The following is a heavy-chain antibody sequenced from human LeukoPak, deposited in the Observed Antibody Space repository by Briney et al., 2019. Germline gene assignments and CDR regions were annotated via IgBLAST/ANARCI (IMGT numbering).Heavy chain of an antibody. J-gene: IGHJ4*02. CDR3: GRDVNWNQIDY. CDR1: GFTFNNHW. CDR2: INTDGRTT. Sequence: GGSLRLSCAASGFTFNNHWMHWVRQAPGKGLVWISRINTDGRTTDYADSVKGRFTLSRDNAKNTLYLQMNSLRAEDTAVYYCGRDVNWNQIDYWGQGSLVTVSS. V-gene: IGHV3-74*01. D-gene: IGHD1-20*01.